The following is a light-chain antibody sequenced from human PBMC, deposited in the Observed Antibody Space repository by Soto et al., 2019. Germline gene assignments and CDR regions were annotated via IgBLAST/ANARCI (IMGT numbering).Light chain of an antibody. CDR1: QSVGSD. CDR3: LQRSNWPPLLS. Sequence: EIVMAQSPATLSVSRGERAALCCRGSQSVGSDLAWYQQKPGQAPRLVIYDIFTRATGVPTRISGSGSGTEFTLTISSLQSEDFAVYYCLQRSNWPPLLSFGGGTKVDIK. V-gene: IGKV3D-15*01. J-gene: IGKJ4*01. CDR2: DIF.